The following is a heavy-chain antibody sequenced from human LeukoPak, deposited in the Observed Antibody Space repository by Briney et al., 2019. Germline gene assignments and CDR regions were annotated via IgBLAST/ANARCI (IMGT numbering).Heavy chain of an antibody. D-gene: IGHD3-22*01. J-gene: IGHJ4*02. CDR3: AKRGVVIRVILVGFHKEAYYFDS. V-gene: IGHV3-23*01. CDR1: GFTLSNYG. CDR2: ISGSGGRT. Sequence: GGSLRLSCAVSGFTLSNYGMSWARHAPGKGLEWVAGISGSGGRTNYADSVKGRFTISRDNPKNTLYLQMNSLRVEDTAVYFCAKRGVVIRVILVGFHKEAYYFDSWGQGALVTVSS.